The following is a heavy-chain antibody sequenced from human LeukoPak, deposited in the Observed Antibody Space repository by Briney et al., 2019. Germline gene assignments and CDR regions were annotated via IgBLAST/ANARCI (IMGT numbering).Heavy chain of an antibody. V-gene: IGHV4-4*02. Sequence: SGTLSLTCAVSGGSISSSNWWSWVRQPPGKGLEWIGEIYHSGSTNYNPSLKSRVTISVDKSKNQFSLKLSSVTAADTAVYYCARDTMVRGVIIKAHYYYYMDVWGKGTTVTISS. D-gene: IGHD3-10*01. J-gene: IGHJ6*03. CDR2: IYHSGST. CDR3: ARDTMVRGVIIKAHYYYYMDV. CDR1: GGSISSSNW.